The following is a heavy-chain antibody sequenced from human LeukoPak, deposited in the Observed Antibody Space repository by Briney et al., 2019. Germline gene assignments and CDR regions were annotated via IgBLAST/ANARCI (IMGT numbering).Heavy chain of an antibody. CDR3: ARGGPYHGFDY. Sequence: ASVKVSCKPSGYGFSRYYIHWVRQALGQGLEWVGRIDPNGGSTIYARKVQGRVTMTSDTSTSTVYMEVSTLTSEDTAVYYCARGGPYHGFDYWGQGTLVTLSS. CDR2: IDPNGGST. CDR1: GYGFSRYY. D-gene: IGHD2-15*01. V-gene: IGHV1-46*01. J-gene: IGHJ4*02.